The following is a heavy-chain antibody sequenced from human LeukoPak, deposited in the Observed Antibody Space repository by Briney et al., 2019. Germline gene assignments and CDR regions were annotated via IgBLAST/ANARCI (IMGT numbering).Heavy chain of an antibody. Sequence: PSETLSLTCTVSGGSISSYYWSWIRQPAGKGLEWIGRIYTSGSTNYNPSLKRRVTMSVDTSKNQFSLKLSSVPAADTAVYYCARWYCSSTSCPFDYWGQGTLVTVSS. CDR1: GGSISSYY. D-gene: IGHD2-2*01. V-gene: IGHV4-4*07. CDR3: ARWYCSSTSCPFDY. J-gene: IGHJ4*02. CDR2: IYTSGST.